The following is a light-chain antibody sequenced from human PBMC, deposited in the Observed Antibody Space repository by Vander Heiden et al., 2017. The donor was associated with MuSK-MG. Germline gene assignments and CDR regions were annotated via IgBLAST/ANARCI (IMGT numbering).Light chain of an antibody. CDR1: QSVSSY. CDR2: DAS. V-gene: IGKV3-11*01. Sequence: EIVLTQSPATLSLSPGERATLSCRASQSVSSYLAWDQQKPGQAPRLLIYDASNRATGIKDRFSGSGSGTDFTLTLSSLEPDDFEGYDCQRPATFGQGTKLEIK. CDR3: QRPAT. J-gene: IGKJ2*01.